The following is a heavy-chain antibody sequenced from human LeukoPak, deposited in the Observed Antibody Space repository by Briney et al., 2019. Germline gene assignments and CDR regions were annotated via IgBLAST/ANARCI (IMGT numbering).Heavy chain of an antibody. Sequence: PSETLSLTCAVSGDSVSSVDYYWGWARQSPGKGLQWIGYMYYRGSAYYSPSLESRLSISIDTSKNQFSLKLRSVTAADTAVYYCARVLRFYFDTTGYYFDHWGQGTLVTVSS. CDR2: MYYRGSA. CDR3: ARVLRFYFDTTGYYFDH. D-gene: IGHD3-22*01. J-gene: IGHJ4*02. CDR1: GDSVSSVDYY. V-gene: IGHV4-30-4*01.